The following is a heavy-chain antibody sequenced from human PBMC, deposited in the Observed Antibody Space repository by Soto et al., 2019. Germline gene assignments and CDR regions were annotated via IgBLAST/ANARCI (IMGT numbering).Heavy chain of an antibody. V-gene: IGHV4-59*01. D-gene: IGHD3-10*01. CDR2: IYYSGST. CDR3: ARDHWFGELDNWFDP. J-gene: IGHJ5*02. Sequence: SETLSLTCTVSGGSISSYYWSWIRQPPGKGLEWIGYIYYSGSTNYNPSLKSRVTISVDTSKNQFSLKLSSVTAADTAVYYCARDHWFGELDNWFDPWGQGTLVTVSS. CDR1: GGSISSYY.